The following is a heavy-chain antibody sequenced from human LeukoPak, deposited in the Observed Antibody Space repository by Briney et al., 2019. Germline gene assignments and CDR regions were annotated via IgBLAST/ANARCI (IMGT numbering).Heavy chain of an antibody. D-gene: IGHD3-22*01. Sequence: GGSLRLSCAASGFTFSDSSIHWVRQASGKGLEWVGRIRSKANNYATAFAASVKGRLTISRDDSKNTAYLQMSSLRTEDTAVYYCTRLAYDSPVDYWGQGTLVTVSS. CDR1: GFTFSDSS. V-gene: IGHV3-73*01. CDR2: IRSKANNYAT. CDR3: TRLAYDSPVDY. J-gene: IGHJ4*02.